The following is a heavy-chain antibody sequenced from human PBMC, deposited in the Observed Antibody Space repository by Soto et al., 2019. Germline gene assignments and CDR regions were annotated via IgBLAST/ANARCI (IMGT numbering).Heavy chain of an antibody. Sequence: EVQLVESGGGLVKPGGSLRLSCAASGFTFNTYDMNWVRQAPGKGLEWVSSITTSSAYIYYADSLKGRITISRDNAKNSLFLQIHSLRAEDTAVYYCVRSGTARLLRHSWCDTWGQGTVVPVSS. J-gene: IGHJ5*02. CDR1: GFTFNTYD. D-gene: IGHD2-21*01. CDR2: ITTSSAYI. V-gene: IGHV3-21*01. CDR3: VRSGTARLLRHSWCDT.